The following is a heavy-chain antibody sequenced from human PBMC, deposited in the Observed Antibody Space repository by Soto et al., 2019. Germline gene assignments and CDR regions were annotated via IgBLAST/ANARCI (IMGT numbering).Heavy chain of an antibody. D-gene: IGHD6-13*01. CDR3: AKEIGSSWYRFDS. J-gene: IGHJ4*02. CDR2: ISGSGGST. Sequence: VPLLESGGGLVQPGGSLRLSCAASGFTLSSYAMSWVRQAPGKGLEWVSVISGSGGSTFYADSVKGRFTISRDNSKNTLFLQMNSLRAEDTAVFYCAKEIGSSWYRFDSWGQGTLVTVSS. V-gene: IGHV3-23*01. CDR1: GFTLSSYA.